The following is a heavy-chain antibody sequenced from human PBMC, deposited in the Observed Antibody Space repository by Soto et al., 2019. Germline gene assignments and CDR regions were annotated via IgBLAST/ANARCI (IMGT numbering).Heavy chain of an antibody. CDR1: GYTFISYG. Sequence: QIQLVQSGAEVKKPGASVKVACKASGYTFISYGITWVRQAPGQGLEWMGWISVYNGITNYAQNFQGRVTMTTDTSTSTAYMELRSLRSDDTAVYFCARAKDLEYSSSWGSFDYWGQGTLVTVSS. J-gene: IGHJ4*02. D-gene: IGHD6-13*01. CDR2: ISVYNGIT. V-gene: IGHV1-18*04. CDR3: ARAKDLEYSSSWGSFDY.